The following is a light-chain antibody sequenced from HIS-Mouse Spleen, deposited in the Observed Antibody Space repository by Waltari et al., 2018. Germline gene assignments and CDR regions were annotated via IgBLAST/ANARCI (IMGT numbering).Light chain of an antibody. J-gene: IGKJ2*01. CDR1: QGISSY. CDR3: QQYYSYPPYT. V-gene: IGKV1-8*01. CDR2: AAS. Sequence: AIRMTQSPSSLSASTGDRVHIPCRASQGISSYLAWYQQKPGKAPKLLIYAASTLQSGVPSRFSGSGSGTDFTLTISCLQSEDFATYYCQQYYSYPPYTFGQGTKLEIK.